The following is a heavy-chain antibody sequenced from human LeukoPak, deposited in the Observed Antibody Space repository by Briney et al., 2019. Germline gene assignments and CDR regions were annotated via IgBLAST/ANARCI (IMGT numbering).Heavy chain of an antibody. CDR2: INPNSGAT. V-gene: IGHV1-2*06. D-gene: IGHD3-22*01. J-gene: IGHJ4*02. CDR1: VYTFTGNF. Sequence: ASVKVSCKASVYTFTGNFLHWVRQAPGQGLEWMGRINPNSGATQYRQKFQGRVTMTRDTSISTAYLELSRVTSDDTALYYCARETVFYDSSGYYSGFDNWGQGTLVTVSS. CDR3: ARETVFYDSSGYYSGFDN.